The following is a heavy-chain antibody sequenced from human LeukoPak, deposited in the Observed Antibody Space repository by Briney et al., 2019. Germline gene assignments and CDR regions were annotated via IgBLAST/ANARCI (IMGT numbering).Heavy chain of an antibody. D-gene: IGHD6-13*01. CDR1: GFTFSSYE. CDR2: ISSSGSTI. J-gene: IGHJ6*03. V-gene: IGHV3-48*03. CDR3: ARVPYSSSWYPNYYYYYMDV. Sequence: PGGSLRLSCAASGFTFSSYEMNWVRQAPGKGLEWVSYISSSGSTIYYADSVKGRFTISRDNAKNSLYLQMNGLRAEDTAVYYCARVPYSSSWYPNYYYYYMDVWGKGTTVTISS.